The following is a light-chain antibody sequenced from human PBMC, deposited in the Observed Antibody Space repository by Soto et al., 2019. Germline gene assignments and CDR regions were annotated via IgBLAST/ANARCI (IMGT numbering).Light chain of an antibody. Sequence: DIQMTQSPSSVSASVGDRLTITCRASRDISNSLAWYQQTPGKAPKLLLRGASSLHRGVPSRFSGGGAGTEFTRTISSLQPEEFATYYWQQTSAFPRTFGQGTKVDVK. CDR3: QQTSAFPRT. CDR1: RDISNS. CDR2: GAS. V-gene: IGKV1-12*01. J-gene: IGKJ1*01.